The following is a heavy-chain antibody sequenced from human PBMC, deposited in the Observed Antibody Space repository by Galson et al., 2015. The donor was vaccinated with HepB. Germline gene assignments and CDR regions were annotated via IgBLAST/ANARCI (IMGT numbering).Heavy chain of an antibody. V-gene: IGHV4-59*08. Sequence: SETLSLTCTVSGGSIRSYYWNWIRQPPGKGLEWIGNIYYTGSTNYNPSLKSRVPILVDTSKNQFSLKLTSVTAADTALYYCARAHKLWFAEDGGFDPWGQGTLVTVSS. D-gene: IGHD3-10*01. CDR2: IYYTGST. J-gene: IGHJ5*02. CDR1: GGSIRSYY. CDR3: ARAHKLWFAEDGGFDP.